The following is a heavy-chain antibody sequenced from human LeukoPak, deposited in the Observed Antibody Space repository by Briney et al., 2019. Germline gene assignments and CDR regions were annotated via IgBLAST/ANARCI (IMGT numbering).Heavy chain of an antibody. CDR3: AREPLLGYCSGGSCYKGGYMDV. Sequence: ASVKVSCKAFGYTFTSYGISWVRQAPGQGLEWMGWISGYNGNTNYAQKLQGRVSITTDTSTSTAYMEVRSLRSDDTAVYYCAREPLLGYCSGGSCYKGGYMDVWGKGTTVTVSS. V-gene: IGHV1-18*01. J-gene: IGHJ6*03. CDR2: ISGYNGNT. CDR1: GYTFTSYG. D-gene: IGHD2-15*01.